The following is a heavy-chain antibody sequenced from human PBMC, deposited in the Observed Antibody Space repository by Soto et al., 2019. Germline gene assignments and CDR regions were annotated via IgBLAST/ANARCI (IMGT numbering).Heavy chain of an antibody. V-gene: IGHV1-18*01. Sequence: QVQLVQSGAEVKKPGASVKVSCKASGYTFTSYGISWVRQAPGQGLEGMGWISANNGNTNKAQKLQGRVTMTTDTYTSTAYMELRSPRSDDTAVYYCAIARGSYALDYWGQGTLVTVSS. D-gene: IGHD1-26*01. J-gene: IGHJ4*02. CDR1: GYTFTSYG. CDR2: ISANNGNT. CDR3: AIARGSYALDY.